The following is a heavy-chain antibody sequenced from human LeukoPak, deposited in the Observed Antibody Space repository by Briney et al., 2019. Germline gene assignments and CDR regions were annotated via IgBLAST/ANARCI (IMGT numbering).Heavy chain of an antibody. Sequence: PGGSLRLSCAASGFTFSSYGMHWVRQAPGKGLEWVAVIPYDGSNKHYADSVKGRFTISRDNSKNTLYLQMNSLRAEDTAVYYCAKGGALICSSTSCEHLDYWGQGTLVTVSS. CDR1: GFTFSSYG. J-gene: IGHJ4*02. CDR3: AKGGALICSSTSCEHLDY. D-gene: IGHD2-2*01. V-gene: IGHV3-30*18. CDR2: IPYDGSNK.